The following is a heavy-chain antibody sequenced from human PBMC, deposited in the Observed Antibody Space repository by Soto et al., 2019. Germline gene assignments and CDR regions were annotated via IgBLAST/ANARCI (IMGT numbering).Heavy chain of an antibody. CDR1: GFTISNYA. D-gene: IGHD6-13*01. J-gene: IGHJ4*02. CDR2: IASDGKDK. CDR3: AKDGAIAAADYFFDY. V-gene: IGHV3-30*18. Sequence: QVQLVESGGGVVQPGRSLKLSCAASGFTISNYAIHWVRQAPGKGLEWVAVIASDGKDKRYADSVKGRFTISRDNSKNTVYLQMNSLRGEDTAVHYCAKDGAIAAADYFFDYWGQGSLVTVSS.